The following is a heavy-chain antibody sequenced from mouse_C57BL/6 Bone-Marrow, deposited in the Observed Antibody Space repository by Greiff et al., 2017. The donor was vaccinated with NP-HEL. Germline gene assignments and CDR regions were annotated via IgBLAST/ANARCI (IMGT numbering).Heavy chain of an antibody. CDR2: IYPGSGST. CDR3: ARGGTAQSWFAY. V-gene: IGHV1-55*01. J-gene: IGHJ3*01. D-gene: IGHD3-2*02. Sequence: VQLQQPGAELVKPGASVKMSCKASGYTFTSYWITWVKQRPGQGLEWIGDIYPGSGSTNYNEKSKSKATLTVDTSSSTAYMQLSSLTSEDSAVYYCARGGTAQSWFAYWGQGTLVTVSA. CDR1: GYTFTSYW.